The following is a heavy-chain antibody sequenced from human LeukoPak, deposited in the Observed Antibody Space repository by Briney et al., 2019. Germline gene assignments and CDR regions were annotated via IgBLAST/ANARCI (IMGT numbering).Heavy chain of an antibody. CDR1: GFTFSSYG. D-gene: IGHD3-10*01. CDR3: ARVARPYGSGSYYFDY. CDR2: IRYDGSNK. V-gene: IGHV3-33*01. J-gene: IGHJ4*02. Sequence: PGGSLRLSCAASGFTFSSYGMHWVRQAPGKGLEWVAVIRYDGSNKYYADSVKGRFTISRDNSKNTLYLQMNSLRAEDTAVYYCARVARPYGSGSYYFDYWGQGTLVTVSS.